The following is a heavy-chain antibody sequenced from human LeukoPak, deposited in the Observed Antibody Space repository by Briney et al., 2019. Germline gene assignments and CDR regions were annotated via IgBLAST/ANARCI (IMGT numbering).Heavy chain of an antibody. D-gene: IGHD2-15*01. V-gene: IGHV3-48*01. CDR3: ARRYEVVAAHYYYYMDV. CDR1: GFTFSSYS. J-gene: IGHJ6*03. Sequence: GGSLRLSCAASGFTFSSYSMNWVRQAPGKGLEWVSYISSSSSTIYYADSVKGRFTISRDNAKNSLYLQMNSLRAEDTAVYYCARRYEVVAAHYYYYMDVWGKGTTVTVSS. CDR2: ISSSSSTI.